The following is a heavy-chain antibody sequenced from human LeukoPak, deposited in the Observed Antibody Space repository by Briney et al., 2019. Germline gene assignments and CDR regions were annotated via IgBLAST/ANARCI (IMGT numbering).Heavy chain of an antibody. D-gene: IGHD2-2*01. J-gene: IGHJ4*02. CDR2: IYTSGST. CDR3: ARELEYIVVVPAAYFDY. Sequence: PSETLSLTCTVSGGSISSYYWSWIRQPAGKGLEWIGRIYTSGSTNYNPSLKSRVTMSVDTSKNQFSLKLSSVTAADTAVYYCARELEYIVVVPAAYFDYWGQGTLVTVSS. V-gene: IGHV4-4*07. CDR1: GGSISSYY.